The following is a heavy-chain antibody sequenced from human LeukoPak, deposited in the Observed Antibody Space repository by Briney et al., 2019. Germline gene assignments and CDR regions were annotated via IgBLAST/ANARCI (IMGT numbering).Heavy chain of an antibody. CDR2: ISSSSSYI. J-gene: IGHJ4*02. D-gene: IGHD3-3*01. CDR3: ARDLGITIFGVVSN. Sequence: SGGSLRLSCAASGFTFSSYSMNWVRQAPGKGLEWVSSISSSSSYIYYADSVKGRFTISRDNAKNSLYLQMNSLRAEDTAEYYCARDLGITIFGVVSNWGQGTLVTVSS. V-gene: IGHV3-21*01. CDR1: GFTFSSYS.